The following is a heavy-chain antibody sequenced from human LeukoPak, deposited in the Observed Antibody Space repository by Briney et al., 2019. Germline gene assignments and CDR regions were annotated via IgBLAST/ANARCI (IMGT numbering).Heavy chain of an antibody. D-gene: IGHD3-22*01. CDR1: GGSFSGYY. CDR3: ARGPTPITMIVVVRRKYYFDY. Sequence: SETLSLTCAVYGGSFSGYYWSWIRQPPGKGLEWIGEINHSGSTNYNPSLKSRVTISVDTSKNQFSLKLSSVTAADTAVYYCARGPTPITMIVVVRRKYYFDYWGHGTLVTVSS. V-gene: IGHV4-34*01. CDR2: INHSGST. J-gene: IGHJ4*01.